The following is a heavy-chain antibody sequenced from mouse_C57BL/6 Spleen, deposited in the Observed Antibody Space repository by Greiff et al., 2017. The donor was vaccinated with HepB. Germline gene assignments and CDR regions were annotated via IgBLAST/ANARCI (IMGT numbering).Heavy chain of an antibody. CDR2: ISSGGSYT. CDR1: GFTFSSYG. CDR3: ARHDGRGYVDV. J-gene: IGHJ1*03. Sequence: EVQLVESGGDLVKPGGSLKLSCAASGFTFSSYGMSWVRQTPDKRLEWFATISSGGSYTYYPDSVKGRFTISRDNAKNTLYLQMSSLKSEDTAMYYCARHDGRGYVDVWGTGTTVTVS. V-gene: IGHV5-6*01.